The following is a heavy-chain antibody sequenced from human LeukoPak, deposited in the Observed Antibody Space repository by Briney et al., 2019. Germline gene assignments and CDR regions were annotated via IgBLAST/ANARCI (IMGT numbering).Heavy chain of an antibody. CDR2: IKRKIDGETT. D-gene: IGHD1-26*01. Sequence: GGSLRLSCAASGFTFSNAWMSWVRQAPIKGLEWVGRIKRKIDGETTDYAAPAKGRLTISRDDSKNTLYLQMNSLKTEDTAMYYCTSEDQGGFDYWGQGTLVTVSS. CDR1: GFTFSNAW. V-gene: IGHV3-15*01. CDR3: TSEDQGGFDY. J-gene: IGHJ4*02.